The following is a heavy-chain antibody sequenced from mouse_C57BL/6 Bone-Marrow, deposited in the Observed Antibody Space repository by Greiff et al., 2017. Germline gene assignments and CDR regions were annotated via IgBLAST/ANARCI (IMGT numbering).Heavy chain of an antibody. V-gene: IGHV14-4*01. J-gene: IGHJ4*01. CDR2: IDPGNGDT. CDR1: GFNIKDDY. Sequence: EVQLQESGAELVRPGASVKLSCTASGFNIKDDYMHWVKQRPEQGLEWIGWIDPGNGDTEYASKFQGKATITADTSSNTAYLQLSSLTSEDTAVYYCTAWGYAMDYWGQGTSVTVSS. CDR3: TAWGYAMDY.